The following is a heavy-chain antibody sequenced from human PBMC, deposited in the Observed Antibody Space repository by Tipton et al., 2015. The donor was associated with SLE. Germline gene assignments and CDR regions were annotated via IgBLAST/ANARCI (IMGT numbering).Heavy chain of an antibody. CDR1: GGSIEYGSYY. CDR3: ARDNRGLLAGYYSYYYYMDV. Sequence: TLSLTCTVSGGSIEYGSYYWGWIRPPAGNGLEWIGRIDASGVTNYNPSLKGRVSMSASRSKNQLSLKVTSVTAADTAVYYCARDNRGLLAGYYSYYYYMDVWGKGTTVTVSS. V-gene: IGHV4-61*02. CDR2: IDASGVT. J-gene: IGHJ6*03. D-gene: IGHD2/OR15-2a*01.